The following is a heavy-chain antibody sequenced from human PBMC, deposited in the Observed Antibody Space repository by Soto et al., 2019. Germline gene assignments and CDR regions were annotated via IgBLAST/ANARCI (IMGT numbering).Heavy chain of an antibody. Sequence: QVHLQESRPGLVKASETLSLTCTVFGASISSGTYYWTWIRQAPGKGLEWVGHIYYTGSTNYNPALNDRVTISVDTSKNHFSLQLTSVAAADTAVYYCALGAGFSYASTWFDIWGQGTLVTVSS. D-gene: IGHD5-18*01. CDR2: IYYTGST. J-gene: IGHJ5*02. CDR3: ALGAGFSYASTWFDI. V-gene: IGHV4-61*03. CDR1: GASISSGTYY.